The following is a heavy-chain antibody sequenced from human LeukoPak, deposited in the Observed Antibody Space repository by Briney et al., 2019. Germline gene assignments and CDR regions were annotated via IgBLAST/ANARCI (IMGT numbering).Heavy chain of an antibody. CDR3: ASSHYYDSI. CDR1: AGSISSSSYY. CDR2: IYYSGST. Sequence: PSETLSLTCTVSAGSISSSSYYWGWIRQPPGKGLEWIGSIYYSGSTYYNPSLKSRVTIPVDTSKNQLSLKLSSVTAADTAVYYCASSHYYDSIWGQGTLVTVSS. V-gene: IGHV4-39*01. D-gene: IGHD3-22*01. J-gene: IGHJ4*02.